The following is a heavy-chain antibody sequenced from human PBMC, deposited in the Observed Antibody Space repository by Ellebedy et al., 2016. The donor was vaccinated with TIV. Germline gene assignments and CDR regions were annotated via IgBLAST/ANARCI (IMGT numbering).Heavy chain of an antibody. Sequence: MPSETLSLTCAISGDSVSSNAVAWHWIRQSPSRGLEWLGRTYYRSKWYNEYAGSVKSRITINPDTSKNQFSLQLNSLTPEDQALYYCVRGSRGAFDIWGQGTMVTVSS. CDR2: TYYRSKWYN. CDR3: VRGSRGAFDI. CDR1: GDSVSSNAVA. J-gene: IGHJ3*02. V-gene: IGHV6-1*01.